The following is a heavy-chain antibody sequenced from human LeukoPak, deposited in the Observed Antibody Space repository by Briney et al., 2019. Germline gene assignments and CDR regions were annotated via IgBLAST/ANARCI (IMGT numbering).Heavy chain of an antibody. Sequence: GGSLRLSCVASGFTFSTYSMNWVRQAPGKGLEWIAYVNTRSGTISYTDSVKGRFTVSADIAKNSVHLQMNSLRAEDTAVYYCASEGTTGTTWGPNYWGQGTLVTVSS. V-gene: IGHV3-48*01. D-gene: IGHD1-1*01. J-gene: IGHJ4*02. CDR3: ASEGTTGTTWGPNY. CDR2: VNTRSGTI. CDR1: GFTFSTYS.